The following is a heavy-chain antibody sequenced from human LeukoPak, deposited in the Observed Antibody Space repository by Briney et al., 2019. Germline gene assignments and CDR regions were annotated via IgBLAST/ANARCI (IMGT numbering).Heavy chain of an antibody. CDR3: ARSYGSGSNNWFDP. V-gene: IGHV3-33*01. CDR1: GFTFSSYV. J-gene: IGHJ5*02. CDR2: IWYDGSNK. Sequence: GGSLRLSCAASGFTFSSYVMHWVRQAPGKGLEWVAVIWYDGSNKYYADSVKGRFTISRDNSKNTLYLQMNSLRAEDTAVYYCARSYGSGSNNWFDPWGQGTLVTVSS. D-gene: IGHD3-10*01.